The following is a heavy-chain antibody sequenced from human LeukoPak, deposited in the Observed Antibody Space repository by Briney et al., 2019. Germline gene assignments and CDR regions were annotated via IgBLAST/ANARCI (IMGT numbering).Heavy chain of an antibody. CDR1: GFTFSSYA. D-gene: IGHD3-10*01. V-gene: IGHV3-64*01. Sequence: GGSLRLSCAASGFTFSSYAMHWVRQAPGKGLEYVSAISSNGGSTYYANSVKGRFTISRDNSKNTLYLQMGSLRAEDMAVYYCARGGGITMVRGAELGVPSFRTRGYMDVWGKGTTVTISS. CDR3: ARGGGITMVRGAELGVPSFRTRGYMDV. J-gene: IGHJ6*03. CDR2: ISSNGGST.